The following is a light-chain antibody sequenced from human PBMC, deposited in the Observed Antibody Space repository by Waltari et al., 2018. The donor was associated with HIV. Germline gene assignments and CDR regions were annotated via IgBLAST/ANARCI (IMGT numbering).Light chain of an antibody. CDR1: SSDVGGSNS. V-gene: IGLV2-14*03. CDR2: AVS. J-gene: IGLJ1*01. Sequence: QSALPQPASVSGSPGQSITISCTGTSSDVGGSNSVYWYHLHPGKAPKLLIYAVSNRPSGVSNRFFGSKSDNTASLTISGLQAEDEADYYCSSYTSTSTVYVFGTGTEVTVL. CDR3: SSYTSTSTVYV.